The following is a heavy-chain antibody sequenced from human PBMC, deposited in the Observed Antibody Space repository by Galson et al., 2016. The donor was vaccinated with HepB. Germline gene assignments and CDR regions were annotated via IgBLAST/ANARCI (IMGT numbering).Heavy chain of an antibody. D-gene: IGHD6-13*01. Sequence: SLRLSCAASGFTFSTNSMNWVRQAPGKGLEWGSSISSGSAYKYYADSVKGRFTISRDNAKNSLYLQMNMLRVEDTAVYYCARGGGYSSGWYSFWGRGPLVTVSS. CDR1: GFTFSTNS. CDR2: ISSGSAYK. CDR3: ARGGGYSSGWYSF. J-gene: IGHJ4*02. V-gene: IGHV3-21*01.